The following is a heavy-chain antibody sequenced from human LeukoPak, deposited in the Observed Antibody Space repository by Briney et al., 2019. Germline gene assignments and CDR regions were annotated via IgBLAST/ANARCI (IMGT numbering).Heavy chain of an antibody. J-gene: IGHJ4*02. CDR1: GFSFTNHA. CDR3: AKANWVSNADAVW. CDR2: ISGGGET. V-gene: IGHV3-23*01. Sequence: GGSLRLPCVASGFSFTNHAMSWVRQAPARGPEWVSSISGGGETLYAGSVKGRSTLSRDDSRNTVYLQLNNLRVEDTAIYYCAKANWVSNADAVWWGQGTRVTVPS. D-gene: IGHD1-1*01.